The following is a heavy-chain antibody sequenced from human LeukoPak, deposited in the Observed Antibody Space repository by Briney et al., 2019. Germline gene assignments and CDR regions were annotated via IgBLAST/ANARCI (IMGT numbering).Heavy chain of an antibody. J-gene: IGHJ4*02. CDR3: ARLAAAGREYYFDY. V-gene: IGHV3-7*01. CDR2: IKQDGSEK. D-gene: IGHD6-13*01. CDR1: GFTFSSYW. Sequence: PGGSLRLSCAPSGFTFSSYWMSWVRQAPGQGLEWVANIKQDGSEKYYVDSVKGRFTISRDNAKNSMYLQMNSLRAEDTAVYYCARLAAAGREYYFDYWGQGTLVTVSS.